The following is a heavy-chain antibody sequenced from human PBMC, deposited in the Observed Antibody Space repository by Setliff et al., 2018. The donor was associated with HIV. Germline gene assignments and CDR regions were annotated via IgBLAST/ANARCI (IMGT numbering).Heavy chain of an antibody. V-gene: IGHV4-31*02. J-gene: IGHJ4*02. CDR3: ARQFRYPNRAVAGVDY. Sequence: SETLSLTCTVSGGSISSGGYYWSWIRQHPGKGLEWIGYIYYSGSTYYNPSLKSRVTISIDTSKNQFSLKLSSVTAADTAVYYCARQFRYPNRAVAGVDYWGQGTLVTVSS. CDR2: IYYSGST. D-gene: IGHD6-19*01. CDR1: GGSISSGGYY.